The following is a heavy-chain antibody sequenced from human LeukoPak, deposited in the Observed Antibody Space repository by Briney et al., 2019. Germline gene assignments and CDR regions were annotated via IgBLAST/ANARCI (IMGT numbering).Heavy chain of an antibody. D-gene: IGHD3-16*01. V-gene: IGHV3-11*01. CDR2: ISGSGNTI. Sequence: GGSLRLSCAPSGFTFSDYYMSWIREAPGKGLEWISYISGSGNTIDQADSVKGRFTISRDNAEKSLYLQMDSLRGEDTALYYCAREGGADVSGTTFDYWGQGTLVTVSS. CDR3: AREGGADVSGTTFDY. J-gene: IGHJ4*02. CDR1: GFTFSDYY.